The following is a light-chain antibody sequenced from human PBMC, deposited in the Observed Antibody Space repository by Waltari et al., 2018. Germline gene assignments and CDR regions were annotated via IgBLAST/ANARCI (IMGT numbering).Light chain of an antibody. Sequence: QTVVTQAPSLTVSPGGTITPTCSVNTGPVTSDFFPNWVQQKPGQPPSALIFNTDKRHSWTPGRFSGSLLGGKAALTLSAVQPEDEADYYCLLYYGRSYVFGSGTKVTVL. CDR1: TGPVTSDFF. CDR3: LLYYGRSYV. V-gene: IGLV7-43*01. J-gene: IGLJ1*01. CDR2: NTD.